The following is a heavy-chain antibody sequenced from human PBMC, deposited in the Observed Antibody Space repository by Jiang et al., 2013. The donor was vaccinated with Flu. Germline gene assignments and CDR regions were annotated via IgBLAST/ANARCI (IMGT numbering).Heavy chain of an antibody. Sequence: GAEVKKPGESLKISCKGSGYSFTSYWIGWVRQMPGKGLEWMGIIYPGDSDTRYSPSFQGQVTISADKSISTAYLQWSSLKASDTAMYYCAKPHYGDYLASGAFDIWGQGTMVTVSS. CDR3: AKPHYGDYLASGAFDI. V-gene: IGHV5-51*01. CDR1: GYSFTSYW. J-gene: IGHJ3*02. CDR2: IYPGDSDT. D-gene: IGHD4-17*01.